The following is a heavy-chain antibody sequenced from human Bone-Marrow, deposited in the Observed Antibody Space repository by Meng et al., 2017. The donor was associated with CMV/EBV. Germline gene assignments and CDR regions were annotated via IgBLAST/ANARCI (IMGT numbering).Heavy chain of an antibody. D-gene: IGHD6-6*01. CDR2: IGTAGDT. Sequence: GGSLRLSCAACGFTFSSYDMHWVRQATGKGLEWVSAIGTAGDTYYPGSVKGRFTTSRENAKNSLYLQMNSLRAGDTAVYYCARAKSSSGSLSVLGMDVWGQGTTVTVSS. CDR1: GFTFSSYD. J-gene: IGHJ6*02. CDR3: ARAKSSSGSLSVLGMDV. V-gene: IGHV3-13*01.